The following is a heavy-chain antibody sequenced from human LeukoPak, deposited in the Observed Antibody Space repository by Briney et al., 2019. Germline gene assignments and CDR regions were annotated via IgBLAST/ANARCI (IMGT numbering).Heavy chain of an antibody. D-gene: IGHD1-26*01. CDR2: IYYSGST. V-gene: IGHV4-39*07. Sequence: SETLSLTCTVSGDSISSNSYYWGWIRQPPGKGLEWIGSIYYSGSTYYNPSRKSRVTISVDTSKNQFSRKLSSVPAADTAVYYCARQFYTSIVLFWFDPWGLGTLVTVSS. CDR3: ARQFYTSIVLFWFDP. CDR1: GDSISSNSYY. J-gene: IGHJ5*02.